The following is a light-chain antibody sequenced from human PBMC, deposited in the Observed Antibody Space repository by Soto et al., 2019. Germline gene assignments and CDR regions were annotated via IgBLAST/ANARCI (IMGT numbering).Light chain of an antibody. J-gene: IGKJ1*01. CDR1: RSISSKY. V-gene: IGKV3-20*01. CDR3: QEYGSSRT. Sequence: EIVLTQSPGTLSLSPGERATLSCRASRSISSKYLVWYQQRPGQAPRLVIYGASSRATGVPDRFSGSGSGTDFTLTISRLEPEDFAVYYCQEYGSSRTFGQGTKVEIK. CDR2: GAS.